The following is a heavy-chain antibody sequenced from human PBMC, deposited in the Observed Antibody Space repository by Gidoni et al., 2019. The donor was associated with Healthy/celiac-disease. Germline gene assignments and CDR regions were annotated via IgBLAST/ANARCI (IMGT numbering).Heavy chain of an antibody. V-gene: IGHV3-15*01. CDR2: IKSKTDGGTT. CDR1: GFTFSTAW. CDR3: TTYERITIFGVVYDFDY. Sequence: EVQLVESGGGLVKPGGSLRLSCAASGFTFSTAWMRWVRQAPGKGSGWVGRIKSKTDGGTTDYAAPVKGRFTISRDDSKNTLYLQMNSLKTEDTAVYYCTTYERITIFGVVYDFDYWGQGTLVTVSS. D-gene: IGHD3-3*01. J-gene: IGHJ4*02.